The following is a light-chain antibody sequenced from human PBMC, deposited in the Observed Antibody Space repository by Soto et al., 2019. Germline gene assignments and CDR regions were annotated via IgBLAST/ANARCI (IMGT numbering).Light chain of an antibody. V-gene: IGLV2-14*01. CDR2: DLS. Sequence: QSALPQPASVSGSPGQSITISCTGTSRDVGGYNYVSWYQQPPGKAPKFMIYDLSNRPSGVSTRFSGSKSGNTASLTISGLQAEDEADYYCNSYTTSNTRQIVFGTGTKLTVL. CDR3: NSYTTSNTRQIV. CDR1: SRDVGGYNY. J-gene: IGLJ1*01.